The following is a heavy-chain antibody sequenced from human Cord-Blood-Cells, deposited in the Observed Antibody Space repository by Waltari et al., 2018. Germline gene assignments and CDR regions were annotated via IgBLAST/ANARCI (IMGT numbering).Heavy chain of an antibody. CDR2: ISYDGSNK. Sequence: QVQLVESGGGVVQPGRSLRLSCAASGFPFSSYGMPWVRQAPGEGLEWVAVISYDGSNKYYADAVKGRFTISRDNSKNTLYLQMNSLRAEDTAVYYCAKDQGWSVDYWGQGTPVTVSS. CDR3: AKDQGWSVDY. J-gene: IGHJ4*02. D-gene: IGHD3-3*01. V-gene: IGHV3-30*18. CDR1: GFPFSSYG.